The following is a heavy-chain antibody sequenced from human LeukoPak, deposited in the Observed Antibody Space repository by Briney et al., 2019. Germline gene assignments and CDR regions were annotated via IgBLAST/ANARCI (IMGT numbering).Heavy chain of an antibody. D-gene: IGHD1-26*01. CDR3: ARVLGATRDYYYGMDV. Sequence: PGGSLRLSCAASGFTFSSYEMNWVRQAPGKGLEWASCISSSGSNVDYADSAKGRFTISRDNAKKSLYLQMSSLRAEDTALYYCARVLGATRDYYYGMDVWGQGTTVTVSS. CDR2: ISSSGSNV. V-gene: IGHV3-48*03. CDR1: GFTFSSYE. J-gene: IGHJ6*02.